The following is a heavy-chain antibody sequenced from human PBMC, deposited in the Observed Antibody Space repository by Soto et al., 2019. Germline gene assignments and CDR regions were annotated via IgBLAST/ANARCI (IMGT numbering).Heavy chain of an antibody. CDR2: ISWNSGSI. CDR3: AKDGELLSGLLGY. J-gene: IGHJ4*02. Sequence: EVQLVESGGGLVQPGRSLRLSCAASGFTFDDYAMHWVRQAPGKGLEWVSGISWNSGSIGYADSVKGRFTISRDNAKNSLYLQMNSPRAEDTALYYCAKDGELLSGLLGYWGQGTLVTVSS. D-gene: IGHD2-2*01. CDR1: GFTFDDYA. V-gene: IGHV3-9*01.